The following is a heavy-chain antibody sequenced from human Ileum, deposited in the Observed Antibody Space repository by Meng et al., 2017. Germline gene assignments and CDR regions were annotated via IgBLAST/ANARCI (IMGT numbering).Heavy chain of an antibody. J-gene: IGHJ4*02. D-gene: IGHD7-27*01. V-gene: IGHV4-61*01. CDR3: ARDHWGSLDY. Sequence: QVLLHASGPGLVRPSATLSLICTVSGASVTTSHYQWGWIRQPPGKGLEWIGYASTNYNPSLKSRLTISLDTSKNQVSLKLTSVTAADTAVYYCARDHWGSLDYWGQGILVTVSS. CDR1: GASVTTSHYQ. CDR2: AST.